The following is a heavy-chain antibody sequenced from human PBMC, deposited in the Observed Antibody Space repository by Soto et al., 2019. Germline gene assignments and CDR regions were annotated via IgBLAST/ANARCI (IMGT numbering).Heavy chain of an antibody. CDR2: ISGSGGST. Sequence: GWSLRLSCAASGFTFSSYAMSWVRQAPGKGLEWVSAISGSGGSTYYADSVKGRFTISRDNSKNTLYLQMNSLRAEDTAVYYCAKDGAISRGYYYYYMDVWGKGTTVTVSS. CDR1: GFTFSSYA. D-gene: IGHD3-3*01. CDR3: AKDGAISRGYYYYYMDV. V-gene: IGHV3-23*01. J-gene: IGHJ6*03.